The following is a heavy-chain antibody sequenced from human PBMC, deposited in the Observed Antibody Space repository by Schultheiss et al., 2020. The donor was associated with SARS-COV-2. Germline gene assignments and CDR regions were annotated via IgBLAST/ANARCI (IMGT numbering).Heavy chain of an antibody. CDR1: GFSLSTSGVG. V-gene: IGHV2-70*12. J-gene: IGHJ4*02. D-gene: IGHD3-22*01. CDR2: IDWDDDK. CDR3: AHSESYYYDSSGYYYFDY. Sequence: SGPTLVKPTQTLTLTCTFSGFSLSTSGVGVGWIRQPPGKALEWLARIDWDDDKYYSTSLKTRLTISKDTSKNQVVLTMTNMDPVDTATYYCAHSESYYYDSSGYYYFDYWGQGTLITVSS.